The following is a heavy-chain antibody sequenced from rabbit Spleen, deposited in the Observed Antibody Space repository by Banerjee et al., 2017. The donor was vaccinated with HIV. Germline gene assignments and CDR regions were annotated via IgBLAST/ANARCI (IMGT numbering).Heavy chain of an antibody. CDR3: ARDLDGVIGWNFGW. Sequence: QSLEESGGDLVKPGASLTLTCTASGFSFSSSYWIYWVRQAPGKGLEWIGYIYTGSGSTYYASWAKGRFTISETSSTTVFLQMTSLTAADTATYFCARDLDGVIGWNFGWWGPGTLVTVS. CDR1: GFSFSSSYW. V-gene: IGHV1S40*01. J-gene: IGHJ4*01. D-gene: IGHD4-1*01. CDR2: IYTGSGST.